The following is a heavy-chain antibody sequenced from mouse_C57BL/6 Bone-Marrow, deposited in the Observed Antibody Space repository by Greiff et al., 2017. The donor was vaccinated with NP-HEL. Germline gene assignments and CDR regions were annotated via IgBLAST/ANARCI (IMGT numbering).Heavy chain of an antibody. CDR3: AGIYYGFDY. Sequence: QVQLKQSGAELAKPGASVKLSCKASGYTFTSYWMHWVKQRPGQGLEWIGYINPSSGYTKYNQKFKDKATLTADKSSSTAYMQLGSLTYEDAAVYYCAGIYYGFDYWGQGTTLTVSA. J-gene: IGHJ2*01. CDR1: GYTFTSYW. D-gene: IGHD2-1*01. CDR2: INPSSGYT. V-gene: IGHV1-7*01.